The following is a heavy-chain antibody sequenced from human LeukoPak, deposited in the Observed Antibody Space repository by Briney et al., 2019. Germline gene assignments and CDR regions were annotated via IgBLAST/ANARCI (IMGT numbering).Heavy chain of an antibody. CDR3: ARDSSYYYDSSHLNWFDP. V-gene: IGHV1-46*01. J-gene: IGHJ5*02. D-gene: IGHD3-22*01. CDR2: INPSGGST. CDR1: GYTFTSYY. Sequence: ASVKVSCKASGYTFTSYYMHWVRQAPGQGLEWMGIINPSGGSTSYAQKFQGRVTMTRDMSTSTVYMELSSLRSEDTAVYYCARDSSYYYDSSHLNWFDPWGQGTLVTVSS.